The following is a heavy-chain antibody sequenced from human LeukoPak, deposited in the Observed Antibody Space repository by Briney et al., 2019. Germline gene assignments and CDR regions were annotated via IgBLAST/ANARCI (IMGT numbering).Heavy chain of an antibody. D-gene: IGHD3-16*01. J-gene: IGHJ6*02. CDR1: GGSISGHY. CDR3: ARFGVDYDMDV. Sequence: KTSETLSLTCTVSGGSISGHYWTWIRHPPRKRLEWIGQIYYRGRPDYNPSLKSRVTISVDTSKNQLSLRVTSVTGADTAVYYCARFGVDYDMDVWGQGTTVTVSS. CDR2: IYYRGRP. V-gene: IGHV4-59*11.